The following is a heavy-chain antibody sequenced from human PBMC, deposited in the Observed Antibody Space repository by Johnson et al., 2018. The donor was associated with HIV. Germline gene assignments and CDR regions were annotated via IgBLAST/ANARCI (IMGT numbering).Heavy chain of an antibody. D-gene: IGHD3-16*01. J-gene: IGHJ3*02. V-gene: IGHV3-30*03. CDR1: GFTFSNYA. Sequence: QVQLVESGGGVVQPGRSLRLSCAASGFTFSNYAMDWVRQAPGKGLEWVAVISYDGSNKYYADSVKGRFTISRDNSKNTLYLQMNSLRAEDTAVYYCARVDRPDAYYRYAFDIWGQGTMVTVSS. CDR3: ARVDRPDAYYRYAFDI. CDR2: ISYDGSNK.